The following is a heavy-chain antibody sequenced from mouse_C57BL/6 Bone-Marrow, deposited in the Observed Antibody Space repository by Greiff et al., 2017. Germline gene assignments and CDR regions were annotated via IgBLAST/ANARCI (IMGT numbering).Heavy chain of an antibody. Sequence: EVKLMESGGGLVKPGGSLKLSCAASGFTFSSYAMSWVRQTPEKRLEWVATISDGGSYTYYPDNVKGRFTISRDNAKNNLYLQMSHLKSEDTAMYYCARDGLEYYARDYWGQGTSVTVSS. J-gene: IGHJ4*01. V-gene: IGHV5-4*01. CDR3: ARDGLEYYARDY. D-gene: IGHD2-2*01. CDR2: ISDGGSYT. CDR1: GFTFSSYA.